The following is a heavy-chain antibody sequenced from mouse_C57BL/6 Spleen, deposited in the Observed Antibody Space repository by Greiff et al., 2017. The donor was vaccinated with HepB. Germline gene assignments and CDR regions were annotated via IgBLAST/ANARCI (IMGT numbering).Heavy chain of an antibody. CDR2: ISDGGSYT. J-gene: IGHJ4*01. CDR3: ARDSTGGAMDY. Sequence: EVMLVESGGGLVKPGGSLKLSCAASGFTFSSYAMSWVRQTPEKRLEWVATISDGGSYTYYPDNVKGRFTISRDNAKNNLYLQMSHLKSEDTAMYYCARDSTGGAMDYWGQGTSVTVSS. CDR1: GFTFSSYA. V-gene: IGHV5-4*01.